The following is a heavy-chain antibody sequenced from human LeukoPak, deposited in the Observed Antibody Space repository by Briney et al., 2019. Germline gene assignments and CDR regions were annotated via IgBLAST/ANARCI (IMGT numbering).Heavy chain of an antibody. J-gene: IGHJ3*02. CDR2: IYYSGST. V-gene: IGHV4-39*01. CDR1: GGSLSSSSYY. D-gene: IGHD3-22*01. Sequence: SETLSLTCTVSGGSLSSSSYYWGWIRQPPGKGLEWIGSIYYSGSTYYNPSLKSRVTISVDTSKNQFSLKLSSVTAADTAVYYCARQSITMIVVVSPGAFDIWGQGAMVTVSS. CDR3: ARQSITMIVVVSPGAFDI.